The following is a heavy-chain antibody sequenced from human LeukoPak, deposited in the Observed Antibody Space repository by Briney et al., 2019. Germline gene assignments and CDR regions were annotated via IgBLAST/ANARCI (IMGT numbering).Heavy chain of an antibody. Sequence: GGSLRLSCVASGFTFSASWMTWVRQAPGKGLEWVSYITNGGSTIHHADSVKGRFTISRDNAKKTLYLQMNSLRAEDTAVYYCARSIGLTGGGVDVWGQGTTVTVSS. J-gene: IGHJ6*02. V-gene: IGHV3-11*01. D-gene: IGHD3-9*01. CDR1: GFTFSASW. CDR3: ARSIGLTGGGVDV. CDR2: ITNGGSTI.